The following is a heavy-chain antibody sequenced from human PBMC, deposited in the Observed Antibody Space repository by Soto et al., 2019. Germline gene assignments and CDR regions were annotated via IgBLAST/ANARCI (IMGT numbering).Heavy chain of an antibody. D-gene: IGHD2-2*02. CDR3: AREYTAWPLAYGLDV. V-gene: IGHV3-21*01. CDR2: ISSRSDI. J-gene: IGHJ6*02. CDR1: GFTFSTYS. Sequence: GGSLSLSCVGSGFTFSTYSINWVRQDPGKGLEWVSSISSRSDIYYADSVKGRFTISRDNAKNSVSLQMNSLRAEDTAVYYCAREYTAWPLAYGLDVWGQGTTVTVSS.